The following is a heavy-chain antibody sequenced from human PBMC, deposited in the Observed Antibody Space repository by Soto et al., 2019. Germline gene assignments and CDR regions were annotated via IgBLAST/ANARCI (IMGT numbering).Heavy chain of an antibody. CDR1: GFTFSSYW. Sequence: GGSLRLSCAASGFTFSSYWMSWVRQAPGKGLEWVANIKPDGSQKWYVESVKGRFTISRDNAKSSLSLQMNSLRPEDTALYYCAKDMRIAVAGQIDYWGQGTQVTVSS. J-gene: IGHJ4*02. CDR3: AKDMRIAVAGQIDY. V-gene: IGHV3-7*05. CDR2: IKPDGSQK. D-gene: IGHD6-19*01.